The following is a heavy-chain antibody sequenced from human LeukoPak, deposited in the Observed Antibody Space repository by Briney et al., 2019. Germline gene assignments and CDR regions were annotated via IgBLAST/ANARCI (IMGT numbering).Heavy chain of an antibody. CDR3: ATGEKYYYDSSRGGGRDY. D-gene: IGHD3-22*01. J-gene: IGHJ4*02. Sequence: ASVKVSCKVSGYTLTELSMHWVRQAPGKGLEWMGGFDPEDGETIYAQKFQGRVTMTEDTSTDTAYMELSSLRSEDTAVYYCATGEKYYYDSSRGGGRDYWGQGTLVTVSS. CDR1: GYTLTELS. V-gene: IGHV1-24*01. CDR2: FDPEDGET.